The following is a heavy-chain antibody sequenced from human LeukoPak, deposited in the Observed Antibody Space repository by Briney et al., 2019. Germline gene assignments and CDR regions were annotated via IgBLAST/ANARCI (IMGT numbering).Heavy chain of an antibody. J-gene: IGHJ4*02. D-gene: IGHD4-11*01. CDR1: GYSISSGFY. CDR3: ARGSYSDYVVNY. Sequence: PLETLSLTCTVSGYSISSGFYWGWIRQPPGRGLEWVGTFYHSGITHYNPSLKSRVTISVDMSKNQFSLKLTSVTVADTAVYYCARGSYSDYVVNYWGQGILVTVSS. V-gene: IGHV4-38-2*02. CDR2: FYHSGIT.